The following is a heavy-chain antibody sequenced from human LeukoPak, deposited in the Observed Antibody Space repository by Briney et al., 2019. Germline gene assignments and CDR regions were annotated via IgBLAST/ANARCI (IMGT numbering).Heavy chain of an antibody. CDR3: ARVGYCSSTSCYHNWFDP. CDR1: GGTFSSYT. CDR2: MIPILGIA. V-gene: IGHV1-69*02. Sequence: SVKVSCKASGGTFSSYTISWVRQAPGQGLEWMGRMIPILGIANYAQKFQGRVTITADKSTSTAYMELSSLRSEDTAVYYCARVGYCSSTSCYHNWFDPWGQGTLVTVSS. D-gene: IGHD2-2*03. J-gene: IGHJ5*02.